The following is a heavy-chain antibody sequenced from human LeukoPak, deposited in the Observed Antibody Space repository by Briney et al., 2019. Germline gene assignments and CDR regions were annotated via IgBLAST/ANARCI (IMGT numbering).Heavy chain of an antibody. J-gene: IGHJ4*02. CDR2: IYTSGST. V-gene: IGHV4-4*07. CDR3: ALLYDYVWGSYLDY. CDR1: GGSISSYY. Sequence: SETLSLTCTVSGGSISSYYWSWIRQPDGKGLEWIGRIYTSGSTNYNPSLKSRVTMSVDTSKNQFSLKLSSVTAADTAVYYCALLYDYVWGSYLDYWGQGTLVTVSS. D-gene: IGHD3-16*02.